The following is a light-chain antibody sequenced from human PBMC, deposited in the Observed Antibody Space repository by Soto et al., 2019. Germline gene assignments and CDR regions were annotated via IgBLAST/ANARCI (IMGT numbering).Light chain of an antibody. J-gene: IGKJ1*01. CDR1: QSIVTY. CDR2: AAS. CDR3: QQSYSTPPWT. V-gene: IGKV1-39*01. Sequence: DIQMTQSPSALSSSVGDIVTITCRSSQSIVTYLNWYLQKPGKAPKLLIYAASNLQSGVPSRSSGSGSGTDFTLTISSLQPEDFATYFCQQSYSTPPWTFGQGTKVDIK.